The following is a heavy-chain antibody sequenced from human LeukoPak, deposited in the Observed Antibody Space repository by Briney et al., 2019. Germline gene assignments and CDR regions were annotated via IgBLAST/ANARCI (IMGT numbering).Heavy chain of an antibody. V-gene: IGHV3-7*01. J-gene: IGHJ4*02. CDR3: ARVAAPPYCSSTSCYWFNYFDY. Sequence: GGSLRLSCAASGFTFSSYWMSWVRQAPGKGLEWVANIKQDGSEKYYVDSVKGRFTISRDNAKNSLYPQMNSLRAEDTAVYYCARVAAPPYCSSTSCYWFNYFDYWGQGTLVTVSS. D-gene: IGHD2-2*01. CDR2: IKQDGSEK. CDR1: GFTFSSYW.